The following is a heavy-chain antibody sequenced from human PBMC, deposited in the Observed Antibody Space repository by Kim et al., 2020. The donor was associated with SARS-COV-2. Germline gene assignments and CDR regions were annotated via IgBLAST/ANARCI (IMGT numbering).Heavy chain of an antibody. CDR3: ARAVCSGCSFDN. CDR1: GVNVSRTF. Sequence: GGSLRLSCAASGVNVSRTFMSWVRQAPGKGLEWVSVIYSGGSTYYADSVKGRFTISRDNSKNTLYLQMTSLRAEDTATYYCARAVCSGCSFDNWGQGALLTVSS. J-gene: IGHJ4*02. V-gene: IGHV3-53*01. D-gene: IGHD2-15*01. CDR2: IYSGGST.